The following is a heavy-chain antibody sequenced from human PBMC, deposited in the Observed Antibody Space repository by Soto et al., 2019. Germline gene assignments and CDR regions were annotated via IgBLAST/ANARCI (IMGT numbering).Heavy chain of an antibody. J-gene: IGHJ6*02. CDR3: ARAKDRLQLGGNYYYILDV. V-gene: IGHV1-69*12. Sequence: QVQLVQSGAEVKKPGSSVKVSCKTSGGTFSTSAISWVRQAPGQGLEWVGGIMPVFPTPDYAQNFQGRVTITADDSTTTAYLELTSLRGDDTAVYYCARAKDRLQLGGNYYYILDVWGQGTAITVSS. CDR2: IMPVFPTP. D-gene: IGHD1-1*01. CDR1: GGTFSTSA.